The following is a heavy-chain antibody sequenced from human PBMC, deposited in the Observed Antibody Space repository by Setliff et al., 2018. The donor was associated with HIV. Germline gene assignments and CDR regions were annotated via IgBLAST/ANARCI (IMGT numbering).Heavy chain of an antibody. J-gene: IGHJ4*01. CDR3: ARDTYYYDSSGYFFDY. Sequence: GSLRLSCAASGFTFTYVWMGWVRQAPGKGLEWVGRIKSKTEGVTTDYAAPVKGRFTISRDDSKDTVYLQMNSLRAEDTAVYYCARDTYYYDSSGYFFDYWGQGTLVTVSS. CDR2: IKSKTEGVTT. V-gene: IGHV3-15*01. CDR1: GFTFTYVW. D-gene: IGHD3-22*01.